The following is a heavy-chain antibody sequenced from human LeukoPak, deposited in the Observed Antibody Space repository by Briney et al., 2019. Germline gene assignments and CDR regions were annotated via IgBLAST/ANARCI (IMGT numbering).Heavy chain of an antibody. J-gene: IGHJ4*02. D-gene: IGHD5-18*01. CDR1: GFTFSSYA. CDR3: AKGGYSYGYPFDY. Sequence: GGSLRLSCAASGFTFSSYAMSWVRQAPGKGLEWVSAISGSGGSTYYADSVKGRFTISRDNSKNTLYLQMNSLRAEDMALYYCAKGGYSYGYPFDYWGQGTLVTVSS. CDR2: ISGSGGST. V-gene: IGHV3-23*01.